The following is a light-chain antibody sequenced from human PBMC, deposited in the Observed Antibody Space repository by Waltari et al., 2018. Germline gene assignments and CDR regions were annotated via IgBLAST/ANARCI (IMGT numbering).Light chain of an antibody. CDR1: HSVFYTSNNKNY. CDR3: QQYYNAPLT. CDR2: WAS. V-gene: IGKV4-1*01. Sequence: DIVMTQSPDSLAVSLGERATIYCKSSHSVFYTSNNKNYLAWYQQKPGQLPKLLIYWASTRESGVPDRFSGSGSGTDFTLTISSLQAEDVALYYCQQYYNAPLTFGGGTKVEIK. J-gene: IGKJ4*01.